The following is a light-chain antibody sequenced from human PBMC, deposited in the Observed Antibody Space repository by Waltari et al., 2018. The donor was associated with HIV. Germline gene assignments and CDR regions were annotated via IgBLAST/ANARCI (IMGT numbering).Light chain of an antibody. CDR3: QQYGSSPGPGDT. J-gene: IGKJ3*01. CDR2: GAS. V-gene: IGKV3-20*01. CDR1: QSVSSNY. Sequence: EIVLTQSPGTLSLSPGERATLSCRTSQSVSSNYLAWYQQRPGQAPRLLIYGASSRATGIPDRFSGSGSGTDFTLTISRLEPEDFAVYYCQQYGSSPGPGDTFGPGTIVDIK.